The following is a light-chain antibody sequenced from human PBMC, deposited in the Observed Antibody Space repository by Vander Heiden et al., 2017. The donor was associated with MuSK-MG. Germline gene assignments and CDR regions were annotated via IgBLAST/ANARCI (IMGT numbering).Light chain of an antibody. Sequence: DIEMTQSPSDLSESVGDRVTITCQASQDISNYLNWYQQNPGKAPKLRIYDVSNLETGVPSRSSGSGSGTDFTFTIISLQPEDLATYYCQQDDNLPIAFGQGTPLEIK. V-gene: IGKV1-33*01. CDR1: QDISNY. CDR3: QQDDNLPIA. CDR2: DVS. J-gene: IGKJ5*01.